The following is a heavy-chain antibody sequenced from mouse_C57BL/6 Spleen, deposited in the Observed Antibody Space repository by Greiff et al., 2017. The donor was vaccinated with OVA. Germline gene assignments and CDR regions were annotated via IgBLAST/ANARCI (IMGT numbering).Heavy chain of an antibody. CDR1: GYSITSGYD. J-gene: IGHJ1*03. CDR2: ISYSGST. Sequence: VQLQQSGPGMVKPSQSLSLTCTVTGYSITSGYDWHWIRHFPGNKLEWMGYISYSGSTNYNPSLKSRISITHDTSKNHFFLKLNSVTTEDTATYYCAREYYGSRYFDVWGTGTTVTVSS. CDR3: AREYYGSRYFDV. V-gene: IGHV3-1*01. D-gene: IGHD1-1*01.